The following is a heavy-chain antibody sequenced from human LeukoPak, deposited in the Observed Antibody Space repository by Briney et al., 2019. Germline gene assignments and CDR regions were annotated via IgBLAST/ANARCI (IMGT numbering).Heavy chain of an antibody. CDR3: ASLAMNWFDP. CDR2: IYYSGST. CDR1: GGSISSYY. Sequence: SETLSLTCTVSGGSISSYYWSWIRQPPGKGLEWIGYIYYSGSTNYNPSLKSRVTISVDTSKNQFSLKLSSVTAADTAVYYCASLAMNWFDPWGQGTLVTVSS. J-gene: IGHJ5*02. V-gene: IGHV4-59*01.